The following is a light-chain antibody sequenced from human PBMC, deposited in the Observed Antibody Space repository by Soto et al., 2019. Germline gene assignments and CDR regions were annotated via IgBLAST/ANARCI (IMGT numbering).Light chain of an antibody. CDR2: EVT. CDR3: SSYAGGNNLYV. CDR1: SSDVGRYNY. V-gene: IGLV2-8*01. J-gene: IGLJ1*01. Sequence: QSALTQPPSASGSPGQSVTISCTGTSSDVGRYNYVSWYQQHPGKAPKLMISEVTKRPSGDPDRFSGSKSGNTASLTVSGLQAEDEADYYCSSYAGGNNLYVFGTGTKLTVL.